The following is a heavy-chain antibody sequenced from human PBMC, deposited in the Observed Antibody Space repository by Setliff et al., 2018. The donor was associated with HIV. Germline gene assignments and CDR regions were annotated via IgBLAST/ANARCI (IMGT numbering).Heavy chain of an antibody. CDR3: ARGSSWCGGDCERDY. CDR1: GYTFTSFD. J-gene: IGHJ4*02. Sequence: ASVKVSCKASGYTFTSFDINWVRQATGHGLEWMGWMNANTGDIGYAQNFQGRVTITRDTSISTAYMELSSLTSDDTAVYYCARGSSWCGGDCERDYWGQGTLVTVSS. CDR2: MNANTGDI. D-gene: IGHD2-21*02. V-gene: IGHV1-8*01.